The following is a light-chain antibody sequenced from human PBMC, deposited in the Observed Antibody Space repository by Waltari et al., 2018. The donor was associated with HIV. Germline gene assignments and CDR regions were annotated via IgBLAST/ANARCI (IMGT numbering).Light chain of an antibody. CDR3: QVWDRSYKEAV. CDR2: DDV. V-gene: IGLV3-21*02. CDR1: NIGRKS. Sequence: SYVLTQAPSVSVAPGQTATISCGNIGRKSVQWYRQKAGRAPLLVVADDVDRTSGVPARFSGARSGERATLTISGVEAGDEADYYCQVWDRSYKEAVFGGGT. J-gene: IGLJ2*01.